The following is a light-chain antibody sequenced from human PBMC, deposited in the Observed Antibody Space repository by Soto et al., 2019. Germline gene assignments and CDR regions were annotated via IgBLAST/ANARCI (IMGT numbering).Light chain of an antibody. CDR1: NIGSKS. CDR2: YDS. CDR3: QVWDTSSDHRV. J-gene: IGLJ2*01. Sequence: SSELTQPPSVSVAPGKTARITCGGNNIGSKSVHWHQQKPGQAPVPVIYYDSDRPSGIPERFSGSNSGNTATLTISRVEAGDEADYYCQVWDTSSDHRVFGGGTKLTVL. V-gene: IGLV3-21*04.